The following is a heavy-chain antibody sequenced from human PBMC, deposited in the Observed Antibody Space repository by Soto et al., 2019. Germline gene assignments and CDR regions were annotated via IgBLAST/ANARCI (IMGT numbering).Heavy chain of an antibody. CDR2: IYYSGST. J-gene: IGHJ4*02. V-gene: IGHV4-59*01. Sequence: QVQLQESGPGLVKPSETLSLTCTVSGGSISSYYWSWIRQPPGKGLEWIGYIYYSGSTNYNPSLKSRVTILVNTSKNPFSLKRSSVTAADTAVYYCARDLGWNWGGGFDYWGQGTLVTVSS. CDR3: ARDLGWNWGGGFDY. D-gene: IGHD1-7*01. CDR1: GGSISSYY.